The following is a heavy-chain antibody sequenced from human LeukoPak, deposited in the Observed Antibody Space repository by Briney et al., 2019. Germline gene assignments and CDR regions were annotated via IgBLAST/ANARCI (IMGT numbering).Heavy chain of an antibody. Sequence: ASVKVSCKASGYTFTSYGISWVRQAPGQGLEWMGWISAYNGNTNYAQKLQGRVTMTTDTSTSTAYMELRNLRSDDTAVYYCAREEAPYYDILTGYSNWFDPWGQGTLVTVSS. CDR3: AREEAPYYDILTGYSNWFDP. CDR1: GYTFTSYG. V-gene: IGHV1-18*01. CDR2: ISAYNGNT. D-gene: IGHD3-9*01. J-gene: IGHJ5*02.